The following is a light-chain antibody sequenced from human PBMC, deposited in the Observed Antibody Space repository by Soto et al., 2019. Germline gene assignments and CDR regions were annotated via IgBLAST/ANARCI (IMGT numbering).Light chain of an antibody. CDR1: KLGDKY. V-gene: IGLV3-1*01. CDR3: QAWDNSTPVV. J-gene: IGLJ2*01. Sequence: SSELTQPPSVSVSPGQTASITCSGDKLGDKYACWYQQKPGQSPVLVIYEDRKRPSGIPERFSGSNSGNTATLTISGTQAMDEADYYCQAWDNSTPVVFGGGTKLTVL. CDR2: EDR.